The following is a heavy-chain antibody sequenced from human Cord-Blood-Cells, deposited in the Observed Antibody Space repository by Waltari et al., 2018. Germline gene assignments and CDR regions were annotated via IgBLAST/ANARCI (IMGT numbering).Heavy chain of an antibody. CDR3: ARGSSSGWYIVPGAFDI. V-gene: IGHV1-69*01. D-gene: IGHD6-19*01. CDR1: GGTFSSYA. Sequence: QVQLVQSGAEVKKPGSSVKVSCKASGGTFSSYAISWVLQAPGQGLEWMGGIIPIFGTANYAQKFQGRVTITADEATSTAYMELSSLRSEDTAVYYCARGSSSGWYIVPGAFDIWGQGTMVTVSS. CDR2: IIPIFGTA. J-gene: IGHJ3*02.